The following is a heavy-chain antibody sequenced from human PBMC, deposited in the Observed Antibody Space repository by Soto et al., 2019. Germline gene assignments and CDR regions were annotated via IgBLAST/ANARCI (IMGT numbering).Heavy chain of an antibody. Sequence: PSETLSLTCTVSGASISSGDYYWSWIRQPPGKGLEWIGYIYYSGSTYYNPSLKSRLSISVDTSKNQFSLRLSSVTAADTAVYYCARDGGGPLLQYFSGSLYGMDVWGQGTTVTVSS. CDR3: ARDGGGPLLQYFSGSLYGMDV. D-gene: IGHD3-9*01. V-gene: IGHV4-30-4*01. CDR1: GASISSGDYY. J-gene: IGHJ6*02. CDR2: IYYSGST.